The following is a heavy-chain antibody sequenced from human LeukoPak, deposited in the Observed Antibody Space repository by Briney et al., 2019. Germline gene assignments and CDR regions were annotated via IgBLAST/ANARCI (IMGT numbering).Heavy chain of an antibody. CDR1: GDSVSSNSVA. CDR2: TYYRSKWYN. CDR3: ARGAYSTFDI. J-gene: IGHJ3*02. V-gene: IGHV6-1*01. D-gene: IGHD4-11*01. Sequence: SQTLSLTCVISGDSVSSNSVAWKWVRKSPSGCLEWLRRTYYRSKWYNDYAVSVQGRISVTPDTSKNQFSMQLDSVTPHDTALYYCARGAYSTFDIWGQGTMVSFSS.